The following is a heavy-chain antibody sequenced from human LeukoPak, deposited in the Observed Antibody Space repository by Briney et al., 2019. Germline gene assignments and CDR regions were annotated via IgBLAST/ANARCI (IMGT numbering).Heavy chain of an antibody. D-gene: IGHD1-26*01. J-gene: IGHJ4*02. CDR3: ARVGATLNFDY. CDR2: IYHSGST. CDR1: GGSISSGGYS. V-gene: IGHV4-30-2*01. Sequence: SETLSLTCAVSGGSISSGGYSWSWIRQPPGKGLEWIGYIYHSGSTYYNPSLKSRVTISVDRSKTQFSLKLSSVTAADTAVYYCARVGATLNFDYWGQGTLVTVSS.